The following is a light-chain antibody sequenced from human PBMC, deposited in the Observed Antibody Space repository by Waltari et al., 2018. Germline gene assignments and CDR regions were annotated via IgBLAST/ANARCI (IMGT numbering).Light chain of an antibody. J-gene: IGLJ2*01. CDR1: DIGGRS. Sequence: SYILTQPPSVSVAPGQAASTTCGGADIGGRSVPWYQQRPGQAPNLIVCDDSARPSGIPERFSGSRSGNTATLTISRVEAGDEADYFCHLWDGLLDHVVFGGGTKLTVL. CDR2: DDS. V-gene: IGLV3-21*02. CDR3: HLWDGLLDHVV.